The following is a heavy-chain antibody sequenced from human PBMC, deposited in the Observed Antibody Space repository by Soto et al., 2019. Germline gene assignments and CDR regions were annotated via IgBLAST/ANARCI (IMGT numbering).Heavy chain of an antibody. CDR3: AREDSIIIPAVSDF. V-gene: IGHV3-21*01. CDR2: VSKSDYT. Sequence: GGSLRLSCEVSGFNFNNYGINWVRQAPGKGLEWVSSVSKSDYTYYSDSVKGRFTISRDNAKNSVSLQMNTLRAEDTAVYYCAREDSIIIPAVSDFWGQGTLVTVSS. CDR1: GFNFNNYG. D-gene: IGHD2-2*01. J-gene: IGHJ4*02.